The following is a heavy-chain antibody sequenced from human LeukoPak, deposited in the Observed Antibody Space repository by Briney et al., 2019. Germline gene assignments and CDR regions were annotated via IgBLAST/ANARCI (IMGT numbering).Heavy chain of an antibody. CDR2: IKPDGSEK. CDR3: ARMSSYCDY. Sequence: GGSLRLSCVASGFTFSSHHMNWVRQTPGKGLESVATIKPDGSEKYYVDSVKGRITISRDNAKSSLYLQMNSLRVEDTGVYFCARMSSYCDYWGQGTLVTVSS. D-gene: IGHD2-2*01. V-gene: IGHV3-7*01. CDR1: GFTFSSHH. J-gene: IGHJ4*02.